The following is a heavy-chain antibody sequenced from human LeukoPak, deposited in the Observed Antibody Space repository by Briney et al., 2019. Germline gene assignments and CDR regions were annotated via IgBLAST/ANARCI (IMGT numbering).Heavy chain of an antibody. D-gene: IGHD1-1*01. CDR1: GFTFSNYD. J-gene: IGHJ4*02. CDR2: IGTAGDT. V-gene: IGHV3-13*01. Sequence: LSGGSLRLSCAASGFTFSNYDMHWVRQATGKGLEWVSAIGTAGDTYYTGSVKGRFTISRENAKNSLYLQMNSLRAGDTAVYYCARVAKERVGGVYYFDYWGQGPLVTVSS. CDR3: ARVAKERVGGVYYFDY.